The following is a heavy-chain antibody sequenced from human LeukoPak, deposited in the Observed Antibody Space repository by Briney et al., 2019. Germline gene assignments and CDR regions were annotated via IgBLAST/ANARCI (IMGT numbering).Heavy chain of an antibody. CDR2: IDTSESYT. J-gene: IGHJ5*01. Sequence: GESLQISCKGSGSSFTSYWIGWVRQTTGKGLEWMGRIDTSESYTNYSPSFQGHVTISADKSISTAYLQWSSLKASDIAMYYCARQVGGYTSDWFDYWGQGTLVSVSS. CDR1: GSSFTSYW. V-gene: IGHV5-10-1*01. D-gene: IGHD6-19*01. CDR3: ARQVGGYTSDWFDY.